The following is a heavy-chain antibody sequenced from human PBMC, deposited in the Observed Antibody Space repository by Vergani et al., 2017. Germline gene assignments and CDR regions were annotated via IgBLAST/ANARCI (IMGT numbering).Heavy chain of an antibody. D-gene: IGHD6-13*01. CDR3: ARGQFGAGSFS. J-gene: IGHJ5*02. CDR2: ISSSSSTI. CDR1: GFTFSSYS. V-gene: IGHV3-48*04. Sequence: EVQLVESGGGLVQPGGSLRLSCAASGFTFSSYSMNWVRQAPGKGLEWVSYISSSSSTIYYAASVKGRFTISRDNAKNSLYLQMNSLRAEDTAVYYCARGQFGAGSFSWGQGTLVTVSS.